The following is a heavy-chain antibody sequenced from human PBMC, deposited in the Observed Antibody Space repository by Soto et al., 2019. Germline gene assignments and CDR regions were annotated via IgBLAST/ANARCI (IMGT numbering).Heavy chain of an antibody. CDR1: GGSISSSTYY. V-gene: IGHV4-39*01. D-gene: IGHD2-8*02. Sequence: QLQLQESGPGLVKPSETLSLTCTVSGGSISSSTYYWGWIRQPPGKGLEWIWSIYYSGGSYYNPSLKSPVTISIDSSKNQFALKLSSLPAGNTAGYYFGRHGLVTIDYWGQGTLVTVSS. CDR2: IYYSGGS. CDR3: GRHGLVTIDY. J-gene: IGHJ4*02.